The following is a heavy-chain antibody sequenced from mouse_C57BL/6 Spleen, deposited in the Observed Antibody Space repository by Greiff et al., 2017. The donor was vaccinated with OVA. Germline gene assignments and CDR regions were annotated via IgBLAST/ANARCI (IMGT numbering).Heavy chain of an antibody. J-gene: IGHJ4*01. CDR2: IYPGDGDT. CDR3: ASNYRDAMDY. V-gene: IGHV1-80*01. Sequence: QVQLKQSGAELVKPGASVKISCKASGYAFSSYWMNWVKRRPGKGLEWIGQIYPGDGDTNYNGKFKGKATLTADKSSSTAYMQLSSLTSEDSAVYFCASNYRDAMDYWGQGTSVTVSS. CDR1: GYAFSSYW. D-gene: IGHD2-1*01.